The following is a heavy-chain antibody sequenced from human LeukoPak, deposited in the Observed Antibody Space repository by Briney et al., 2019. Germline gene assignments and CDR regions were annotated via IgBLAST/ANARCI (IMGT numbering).Heavy chain of an antibody. CDR3: ARSPCSGGSCYLGVNDY. V-gene: IGHV4-38-2*02. D-gene: IGHD2-15*01. Sequence: SETLSLTCTVSGYSISSGYYWGWIRQPPGKGLEWIGSIYHSGSTYYNPSLKSRVTISVDTSKNQFSLKLSSVTAADTAVYYCARSPCSGGSCYLGVNDYWGQGTLVTVSS. CDR2: IYHSGST. J-gene: IGHJ4*02. CDR1: GYSISSGYY.